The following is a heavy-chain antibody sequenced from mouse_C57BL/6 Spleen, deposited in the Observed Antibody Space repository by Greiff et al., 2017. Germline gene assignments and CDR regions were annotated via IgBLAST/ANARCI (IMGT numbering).Heavy chain of an antibody. CDR3: ARREDEYDGGDY. Sequence: QVQLQQSGAELVRPGTSVKVSCKASGYAFTNYLLEWVKQRPGQGLEWIGVINPGSGGTNYNEKFKGKATLTADKSSSTAYMQLSSLTAEDSAVYFCARREDEYDGGDYWGQGTTLTGSS. CDR1: GYAFTNYL. CDR2: INPGSGGT. J-gene: IGHJ2*01. V-gene: IGHV1-54*01. D-gene: IGHD2-4*01.